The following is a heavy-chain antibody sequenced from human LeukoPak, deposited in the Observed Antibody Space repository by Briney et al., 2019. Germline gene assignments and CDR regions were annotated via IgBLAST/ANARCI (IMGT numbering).Heavy chain of an antibody. V-gene: IGHV3-30-3*01. J-gene: IGHJ4*02. CDR2: ISYDGSNK. CDR3: ARDHYDSSGYYWSGY. D-gene: IGHD3-22*01. Sequence: GGSLRLSCAASGFTFSSYAMHWVRQAPGKGLEWVAVISYDGSNKYYADSVKGRFTISRDNSKNTLYLQMNSLRAEDTAVYYCARDHYDSSGYYWSGYWGQGTLVTVSS. CDR1: GFTFSSYA.